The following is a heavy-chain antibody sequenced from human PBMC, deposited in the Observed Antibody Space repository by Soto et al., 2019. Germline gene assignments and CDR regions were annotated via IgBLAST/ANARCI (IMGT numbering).Heavy chain of an antibody. D-gene: IGHD3-10*01. V-gene: IGHV3-53*02. CDR3: ARDRGVSPPNSYYYGMDV. J-gene: IGHJ6*02. Sequence: EVQLVETGGGLIQPGGSLRLSCAASGFTVSSNYMSWVRQAPGKGLEWVSVIYSGGSTYYADSVKGRFTISRDNAKNTLYLQLNSLRAEDTAVYYCARDRGVSPPNSYYYGMDVWGQGTTVTVSS. CDR2: IYSGGST. CDR1: GFTVSSNY.